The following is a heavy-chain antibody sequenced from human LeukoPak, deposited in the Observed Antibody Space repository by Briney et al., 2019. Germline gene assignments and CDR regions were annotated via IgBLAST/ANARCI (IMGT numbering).Heavy chain of an antibody. V-gene: IGHV4-4*07. Sequence: SETLSLTCTVSGGSISSYCWSWIRQPAGKGLEWIGRIYTSGSTNYNPSLKSRVTMSVDTSKNQFSLKLSSVTAADTAVYYCARSRTWFGELLRSPYFDYWGQGTLVTVSS. CDR1: GGSISSYC. CDR2: IYTSGST. CDR3: ARSRTWFGELLRSPYFDY. J-gene: IGHJ4*02. D-gene: IGHD3-10*01.